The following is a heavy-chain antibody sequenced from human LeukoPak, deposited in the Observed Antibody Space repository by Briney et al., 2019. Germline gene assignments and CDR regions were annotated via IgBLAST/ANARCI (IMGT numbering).Heavy chain of an antibody. D-gene: IGHD3-22*01. CDR1: GFTFSSYA. J-gene: IGHJ6*03. CDR2: ISGSGGST. CDR3: AKDSGDYYDSSGYYMDV. Sequence: GGSLRLSCAASGFTFSSYAMSWVRQAPGKGLEWVSAISGSGGSTYYADSVKGRFTISRDNSKNTLYLQMNSLRAEDTAVYYCAKDSGDYYDSSGYYMDVWGKGTTVTISS. V-gene: IGHV3-23*01.